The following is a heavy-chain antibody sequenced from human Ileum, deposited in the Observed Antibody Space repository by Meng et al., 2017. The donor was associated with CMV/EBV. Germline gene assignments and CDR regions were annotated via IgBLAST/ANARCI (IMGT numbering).Heavy chain of an antibody. J-gene: IGHJ4*02. D-gene: IGHD1-26*01. CDR3: AKDVGHSGSYRYLDY. Sequence: SLKISCAASGFTFSSYAMSWVRQAPGKGLEWVSGISWNSENIDYGDSVKGRFSISRDNAKNSLYLQMNSLRPEDTALYYCAKDVGHSGSYRYLDYWGQGTLVTVSS. CDR1: GFTFSSYA. CDR2: ISWNSENI. V-gene: IGHV3-9*01.